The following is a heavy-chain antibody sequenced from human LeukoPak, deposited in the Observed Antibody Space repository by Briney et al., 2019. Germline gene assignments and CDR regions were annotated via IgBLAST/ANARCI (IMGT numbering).Heavy chain of an antibody. CDR3: ARRDGYNYLGY. CDR1: GFTVSNNY. J-gene: IGHJ4*02. CDR2: IYTGGST. V-gene: IGHV3-53*01. Sequence: VGSLRLSCAASGFTVSNNYMSWVRQAPGKGLEWVSVIYTGGSTYYADSVKGRFTISRDISKNTLYLQMNSLRAEDTAVYYCARRDGYNYLGYWGQGTLVTVSS. D-gene: IGHD5-24*01.